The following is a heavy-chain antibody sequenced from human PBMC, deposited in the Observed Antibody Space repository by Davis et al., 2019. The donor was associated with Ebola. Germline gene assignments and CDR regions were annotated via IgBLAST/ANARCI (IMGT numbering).Heavy chain of an antibody. J-gene: IGHJ4*02. D-gene: IGHD6-19*01. CDR2: ISGSGGST. Sequence: GGSLRLSCAASGFTFSSYAMSWVRQAPGKGLEWVSAISGSGGSTYYADSVKGRFTISRDNSKNTLYLHMNSLRAEDTAVYYCARIRQWLAQSRYFDYWGQGTLVTVSS. CDR3: ARIRQWLAQSRYFDY. CDR1: GFTFSSYA. V-gene: IGHV3-23*01.